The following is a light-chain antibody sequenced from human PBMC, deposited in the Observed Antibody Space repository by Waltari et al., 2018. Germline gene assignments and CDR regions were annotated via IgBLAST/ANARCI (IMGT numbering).Light chain of an antibody. Sequence: QSALTQPASVSGSLGQSIIISCTGTDSDVGIYDYVSWYQQNPGKAPRFLIYDVTKRPSGFSARFAGSKSGKTASLTISGLQADDEADYYCSSYSSDSTPVVFGGGTRVTVL. CDR1: DSDVGIYDY. CDR3: SSYSSDSTPVV. J-gene: IGLJ2*01. CDR2: DVT. V-gene: IGLV2-14*03.